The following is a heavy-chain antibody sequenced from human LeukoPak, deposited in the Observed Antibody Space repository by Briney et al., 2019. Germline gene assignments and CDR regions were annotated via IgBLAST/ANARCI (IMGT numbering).Heavy chain of an antibody. CDR3: GLAYSGSYPPSDY. J-gene: IGHJ4*02. Sequence: GGSLRLSCAASGFTFSSYAMSWVRQAPGKGLEWVSVIYSGGSTYYADSVKGRFTISRDNSKNTLYLQMNSLRAEDTAVYYCGLAYSGSYPPSDYWGQGTLVTVSS. V-gene: IGHV3-23*03. CDR1: GFTFSSYA. D-gene: IGHD1-26*01. CDR2: IYSGGST.